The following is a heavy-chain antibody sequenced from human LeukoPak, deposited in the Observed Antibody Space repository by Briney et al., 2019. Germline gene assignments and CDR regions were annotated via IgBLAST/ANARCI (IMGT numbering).Heavy chain of an antibody. V-gene: IGHV3-23*01. Sequence: GGSLRLSCAASGFTFSTYGMSWVRQAPGKGLEWVSAISDTGGATYYADSVKGRFTISRDTSKNTLYLQMNSLRAEDTAVYYCAKLTTVVTPWFDPWGQGALVTVSS. D-gene: IGHD4-17*01. J-gene: IGHJ5*02. CDR2: ISDTGGAT. CDR1: GFTFSTYG. CDR3: AKLTTVVTPWFDP.